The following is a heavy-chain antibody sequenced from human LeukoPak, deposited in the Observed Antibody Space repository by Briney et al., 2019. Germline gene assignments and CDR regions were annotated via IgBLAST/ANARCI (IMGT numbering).Heavy chain of an antibody. CDR3: ARVYCSGGSCAFDY. Sequence: PSETLSLTCTVSGCSISSYYWSWIRQPPGKGLEWIGYIYYSGSTNYNPSLKSRVTISVDTSKNQFSLKLSSVTAADTAVYYCARVYCSGGSCAFDYWGQGTLVTVSS. CDR2: IYYSGST. V-gene: IGHV4-59*01. CDR1: GCSISSYY. J-gene: IGHJ4*02. D-gene: IGHD2-15*01.